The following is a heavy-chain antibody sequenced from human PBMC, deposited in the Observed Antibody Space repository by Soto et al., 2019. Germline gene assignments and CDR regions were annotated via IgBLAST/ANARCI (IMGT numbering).Heavy chain of an antibody. Sequence: ASVKVSCKASGYTFTGYYMHWVRQAPGQGLEWMGWINPNSGGTNYAQKFQGWVTMTREKSISTAYMELSSLRSDDTAVYYWARGNVVVVDATDYYYGMDVWGQGTTVTVSS. D-gene: IGHD2-15*01. J-gene: IGHJ6*02. V-gene: IGHV1-2*04. CDR2: INPNSGGT. CDR1: GYTFTGYY. CDR3: ARGNVVVVDATDYYYGMDV.